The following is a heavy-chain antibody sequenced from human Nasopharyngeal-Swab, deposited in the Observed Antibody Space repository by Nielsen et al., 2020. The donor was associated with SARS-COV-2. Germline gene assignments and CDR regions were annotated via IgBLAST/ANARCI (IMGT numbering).Heavy chain of an antibody. CDR3: ARRSLGYYDSSGSAVHVAFDI. Sequence: SETLSLTCTVSGGSISSYYWSWIRQPPGKGLEWIGYIYCSGSTNYNPSLKSRVAISVDTSKNQFSLKLSSVTAADTAVYYCARRSLGYYDSSGSAVHVAFDIWGQGTMVTVSS. V-gene: IGHV4-59*08. D-gene: IGHD3-22*01. CDR2: IYCSGST. J-gene: IGHJ3*02. CDR1: GGSISSYY.